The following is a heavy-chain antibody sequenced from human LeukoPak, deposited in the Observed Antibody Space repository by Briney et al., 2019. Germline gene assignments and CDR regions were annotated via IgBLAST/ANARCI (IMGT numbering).Heavy chain of an antibody. Sequence: SVKVSCKASGGTFSSYAISWVRQAPGQGLEWMGRIIPIFGTANYAQKFQGRVTITTDESTSTAYMELSSLRSEDTAVYYCARGAHYCGHPDAFDIWGQGTLVTVSS. CDR2: IIPIFGTA. CDR3: ARGAHYCGHPDAFDI. D-gene: IGHD3-10*01. V-gene: IGHV1-69*05. J-gene: IGHJ3*02. CDR1: GGTFSSYA.